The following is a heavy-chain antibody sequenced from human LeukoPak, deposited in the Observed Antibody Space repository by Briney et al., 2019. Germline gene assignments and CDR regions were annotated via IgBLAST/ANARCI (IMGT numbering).Heavy chain of an antibody. CDR3: ARSPPPYYYYYGMDV. J-gene: IGHJ6*02. V-gene: IGHV3-30*03. CDR2: ISYDGSNK. Sequence: GALRLSCAASGFTFSSYGMHWVRQAPGKGLEWVAVISYDGSNKYYADSVKGRFTISRDNSKNTLYLQMNSLRAEDTAVYYCARSPPPYYYYYGMDVWGQGTTVTVSS. CDR1: GFTFSSYG.